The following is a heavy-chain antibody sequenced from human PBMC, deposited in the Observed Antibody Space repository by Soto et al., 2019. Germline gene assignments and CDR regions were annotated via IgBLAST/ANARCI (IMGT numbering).Heavy chain of an antibody. CDR3: ARGGGKSGYFFDY. D-gene: IGHD5-12*01. V-gene: IGHV4-34*02. J-gene: IGHJ4*02. CDR2: INHGRST. Sequence: QVQLRQWGAGLLKPSATLSLRCAVDGGSLSDYSWSWIRQSPEKGLEWLGEINHGRSTTYNPSLKSRVPLSVGPSKNQASLVLTSATAADTAVYRCARGGGKSGYFFDYWGRGTLVTVSS. CDR1: GGSLSDYS.